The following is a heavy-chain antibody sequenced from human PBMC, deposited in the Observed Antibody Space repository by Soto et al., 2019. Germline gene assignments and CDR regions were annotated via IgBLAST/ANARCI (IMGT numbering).Heavy chain of an antibody. J-gene: IGHJ5*02. CDR3: AKDDCSSTSCDGFDP. CDR1: GFTFSSYA. CDR2: ISGSGGST. D-gene: IGHD2-2*01. V-gene: IGHV3-23*01. Sequence: GGSLRLSCAASGFTFSSYAMSWVRQAPGKGLEWVSAISGSGGSTYYADSVKGRFTISRDNSKNTLYLQMNSLRAEDTAVYYCAKDDCSSTSCDGFDPWGQGTLVTVSS.